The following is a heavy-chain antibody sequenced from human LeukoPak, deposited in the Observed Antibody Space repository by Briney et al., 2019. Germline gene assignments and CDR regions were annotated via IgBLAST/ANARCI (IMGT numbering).Heavy chain of an antibody. CDR3: ARAGVTYYYDSSGYYYFDY. J-gene: IGHJ4*02. CDR1: GYTFTSYG. Sequence: ASVTVSCKASGYTFTSYGISWVRQAPGQGLEWMGWISAYNGNTNYAQKLQGRVTMTTDTSTSTAYMELRSLRSDDTAVYYCARAGVTYYYDSSGYYYFDYWGQGTLVTVSS. V-gene: IGHV1-18*01. CDR2: ISAYNGNT. D-gene: IGHD3-22*01.